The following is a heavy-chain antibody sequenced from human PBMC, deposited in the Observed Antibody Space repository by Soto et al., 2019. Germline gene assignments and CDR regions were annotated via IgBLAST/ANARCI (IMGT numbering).Heavy chain of an antibody. CDR1: GFTFSSYA. Sequence: PGGSLRLSCAASGFTFSSYAMSWVRQAPGKGLEWVSAISGSGGSTYYADSVKGRFTISRDNSKNTLYLQMNSLRAEDTAVYYCAKAGGDCSGGSCYWVMEFDYWGQGTLVTVSS. J-gene: IGHJ4*02. CDR2: ISGSGGST. V-gene: IGHV3-23*01. CDR3: AKAGGDCSGGSCYWVMEFDY. D-gene: IGHD2-15*01.